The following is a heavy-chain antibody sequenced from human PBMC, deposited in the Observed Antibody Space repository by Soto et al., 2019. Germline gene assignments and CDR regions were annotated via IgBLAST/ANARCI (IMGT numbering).Heavy chain of an antibody. CDR3: AKRRSYDILTGYPSL. Sequence: GGSLRLSCAASGLTFSSYAMSWVRQAPGKGLEWVSAISGSGGSTYYADSVKGRFTISRDNSKNTLYLQMNSLRAEDTAVYYCAKRRSYDILTGYPSLWGQGTLVTVSS. CDR1: GLTFSSYA. CDR2: ISGSGGST. V-gene: IGHV3-23*01. D-gene: IGHD3-9*01. J-gene: IGHJ4*02.